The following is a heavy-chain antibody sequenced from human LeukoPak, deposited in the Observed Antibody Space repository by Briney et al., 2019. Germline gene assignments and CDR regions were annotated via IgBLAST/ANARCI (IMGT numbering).Heavy chain of an antibody. D-gene: IGHD3-22*01. J-gene: IGHJ4*02. CDR3: AKDASDAVITTDRFDY. Sequence: PGGSLRLSCAASGFTFSSYGMHWVRQAPGKGLEWVAVISYDGSNKYYADSVKGRFTISRDNSKNTLYLQMNSLRAEDTAVYYCAKDASDAVITTDRFDYWGQGTLVTVSS. CDR2: ISYDGSNK. V-gene: IGHV3-30*18. CDR1: GFTFSSYG.